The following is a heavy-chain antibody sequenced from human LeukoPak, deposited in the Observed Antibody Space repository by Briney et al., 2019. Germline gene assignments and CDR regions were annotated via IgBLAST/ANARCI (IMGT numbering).Heavy chain of an antibody. CDR1: GFTFSSYS. D-gene: IGHD3-10*01. Sequence: GGSLRLSCVVSGFTFSSYSVNWVRQSPGKGLEWVSVTYSNGRTYYADSVKGRFTISRDISKNTLYLQMNSLRAEDTAVYYCARVLSGRGSLYDYYYYMDVWGKGTTVTISS. CDR2: TYSNGRT. V-gene: IGHV3-53*01. CDR3: ARVLSGRGSLYDYYYYMDV. J-gene: IGHJ6*03.